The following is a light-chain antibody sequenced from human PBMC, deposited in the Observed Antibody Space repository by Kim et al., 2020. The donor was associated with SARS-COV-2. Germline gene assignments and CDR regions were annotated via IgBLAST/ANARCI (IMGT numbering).Light chain of an antibody. CDR3: TSYTTNSIVV. V-gene: IGLV2-14*03. J-gene: IGLJ2*01. CDR2: DVI. Sequence: QSALTQPASVSGSPGQSLTISCTGSSTNIGAYDIVSWYRHHPGKVPQLMIYDVIKRPSGVSNRFSGSKSGNTASLTISGLQADDEGDYYCTSYTTNSIVVFGGGTKLTVL. CDR1: STNIGAYDI.